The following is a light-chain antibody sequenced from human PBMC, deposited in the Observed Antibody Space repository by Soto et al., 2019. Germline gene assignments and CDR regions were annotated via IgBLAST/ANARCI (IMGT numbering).Light chain of an antibody. CDR1: QSVSNN. Sequence: EIVMTQSPATLSVSPGERATLSCRASQSVSNNLAWYHQKPGQSPRLLIFGASTRATCIPARFSGSGSGTEFTLTISSLQSEDFAVYYCQQYNTWSPLAFGGGTKVETK. CDR2: GAS. V-gene: IGKV3-15*01. CDR3: QQYNTWSPLA. J-gene: IGKJ4*01.